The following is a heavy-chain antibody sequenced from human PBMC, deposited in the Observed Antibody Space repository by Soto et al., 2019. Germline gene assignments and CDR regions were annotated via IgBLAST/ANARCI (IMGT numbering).Heavy chain of an antibody. CDR3: GKDHMVTTSGLIGIIAS. V-gene: IGHV3-48*03. J-gene: IGHJ4*02. Sequence: GGSLRLSCAASGFTFSSYEMNWVRQAPGKGLEWVSYISRGGGTIYYADSVKGRFTISRENAKNSLYLQMNSLRAEDTAVYYCGKDHMVTTSGLIGIIASWGQGTLVTVSS. CDR2: ISRGGGTI. D-gene: IGHD2-21*02. CDR1: GFTFSSYE.